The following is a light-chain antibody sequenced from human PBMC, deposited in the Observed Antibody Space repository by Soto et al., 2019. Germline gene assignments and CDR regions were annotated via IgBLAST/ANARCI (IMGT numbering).Light chain of an antibody. CDR3: QVWDSSSVV. Sequence: SYELTQPPSVSVAPGKTARINCGGNTIGSKSVHWYQQKPGQAPVLVIYYDSDRPSGIPERFSGSNSGNTATLTISRVEAGDEADYYCQVWDSSSVVFGGGTKLTVL. CDR1: TIGSKS. J-gene: IGLJ2*01. V-gene: IGLV3-21*04. CDR2: YDS.